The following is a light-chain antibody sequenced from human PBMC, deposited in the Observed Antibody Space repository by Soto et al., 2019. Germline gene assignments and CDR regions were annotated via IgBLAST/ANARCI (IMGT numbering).Light chain of an antibody. CDR3: SYYTSATIL. Sequence: QSVLTQPASVSGCPGQSITISCTGTNNDVGGYNYVSWYQQHPGKAPKVIIYEVSSRPSGVSNRFSGSKSGNTASLTISGLQAEDEADYYCSYYTSATILFGTGTKVTVL. J-gene: IGLJ1*01. V-gene: IGLV2-14*01. CDR1: NNDVGGYNY. CDR2: EVS.